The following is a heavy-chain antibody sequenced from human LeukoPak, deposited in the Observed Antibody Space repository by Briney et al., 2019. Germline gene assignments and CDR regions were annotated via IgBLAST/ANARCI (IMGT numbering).Heavy chain of an antibody. J-gene: IGHJ4*02. Sequence: GESLTLSCAASGLTFSNTWMNWVRQAPGKGLEWVGRIQSKTDDGTKEYAAPVKGRFTISRHDSKTTLYLQMNSLKTEDTAVYYCATLTVRGVINIWGQGTLVTVSS. CDR1: GLTFSNTW. V-gene: IGHV3-15*01. D-gene: IGHD3-10*01. CDR2: IQSKTDDGTK. CDR3: ATLTVRGVINI.